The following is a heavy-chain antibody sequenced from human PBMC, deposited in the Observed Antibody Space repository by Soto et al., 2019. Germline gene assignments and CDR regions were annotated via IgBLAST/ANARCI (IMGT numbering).Heavy chain of an antibody. Sequence: PGGSLRLSCAASGFTFSSYSMNWVRQAPGKGLEWVSSISSSSSYIYYADSVKGRFTISRDNAKNSLYLQMNSLRAEDTAVYYCASTLDSGWPEYFQHWGQGTLVTVS. D-gene: IGHD6-19*01. CDR1: GFTFSSYS. CDR3: ASTLDSGWPEYFQH. J-gene: IGHJ1*01. V-gene: IGHV3-21*01. CDR2: ISSSSSYI.